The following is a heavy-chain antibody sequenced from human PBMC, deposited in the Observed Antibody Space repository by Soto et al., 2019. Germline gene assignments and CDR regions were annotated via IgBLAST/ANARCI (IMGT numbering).Heavy chain of an antibody. CDR2: IYYSGST. CDR1: GGSISSGGYY. CDR3: DREHLTKGYYYYYIDV. V-gene: IGHV4-31*03. D-gene: IGHD4-17*01. Sequence: PSETLSLTCTVSGGSISSGGYYWSWIRQHPGKGLEWIGYIYYSGSTYYNPSLKSRVTISVDTSKNQFSLKLSSVTAADTAVYYCDREHLTKGYYYYYIDVWGKGTTVTVSS. J-gene: IGHJ6*03.